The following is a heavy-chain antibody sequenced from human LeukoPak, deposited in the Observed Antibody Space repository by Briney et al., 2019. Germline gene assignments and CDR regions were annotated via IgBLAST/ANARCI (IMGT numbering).Heavy chain of an antibody. CDR3: ARDLFSGSGSGVDV. J-gene: IGHJ6*02. V-gene: IGHV3-30-3*01. D-gene: IGHD3-10*01. CDR2: ISYDGSNK. CDR1: GFTFSSYA. Sequence: GGSLRLSCAASGFTFSSYAMHWVRQAPGKGLEWVAVISYDGSNKYYADSVKGRFTISRDNSKNTLYLQMNSLRAEDMAVYYCARDLFSGSGSGVDVWGQGTTVTVSS.